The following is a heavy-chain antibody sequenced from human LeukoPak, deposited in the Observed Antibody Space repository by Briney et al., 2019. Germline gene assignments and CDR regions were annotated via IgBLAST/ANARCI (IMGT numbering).Heavy chain of an antibody. CDR1: GGTFSSYA. CDR3: ARVYYYDSSGYHESFDP. CDR2: IIPIFGTA. V-gene: IGHV1-69*13. Sequence: GASVKVSCKASGGTFSSYAISWVRQGPGQGLEWMGGIIPIFGTANYAQKFQGRVTITADESTSTAYMELSSLRSEDTAVYYCARVYYYDSSGYHESFDPWGQGTLVAVSS. J-gene: IGHJ5*02. D-gene: IGHD3-22*01.